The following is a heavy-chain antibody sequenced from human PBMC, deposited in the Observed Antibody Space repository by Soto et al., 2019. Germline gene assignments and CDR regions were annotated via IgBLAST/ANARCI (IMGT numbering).Heavy chain of an antibody. D-gene: IGHD6-13*01. CDR1: GYTFTSYD. Sequence: ASVKVSCKASGYTFTSYDINWVRQATGQGLEWMGWMNPNSGNTGYAQKFQGRVTMTRNTSISTAYMELSSLRSEDTAVYYCEFSSSWSDAFDIWGQGTMVTVSS. CDR2: MNPNSGNT. CDR3: EFSSSWSDAFDI. J-gene: IGHJ3*02. V-gene: IGHV1-8*01.